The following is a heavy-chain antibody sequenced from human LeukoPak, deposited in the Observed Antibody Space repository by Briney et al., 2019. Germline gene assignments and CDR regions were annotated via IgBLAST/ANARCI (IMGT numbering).Heavy chain of an antibody. CDR2: IYNTGST. CDR1: GESIISSYF. J-gene: IGHJ4*02. Sequence: KTSETLSLTCSVSGESIISSYFWRWIRQPAGKGLEWIGRIYNTGSTDFNPSLKSRVTMSVDTSRNQFSLKLSSVTAADTAVYYCAKYASGSLVVWGQGTLVTVSS. V-gene: IGHV4-4*07. CDR3: AKYASGSLVV. D-gene: IGHD3-10*01.